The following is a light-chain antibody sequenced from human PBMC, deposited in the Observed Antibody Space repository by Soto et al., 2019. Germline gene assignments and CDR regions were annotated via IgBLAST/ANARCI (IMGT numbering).Light chain of an antibody. Sequence: QSVLTKPPSVSGAPGQRVTISCTGSGSNIGAGYDVHWYQHRPGTAPKLLVFGDSHRPSGVPDRFSGSKSGTSASLAITGLQAEDEGDYYCQSYDSSLSIGVFGGGTKLTVL. J-gene: IGLJ3*02. CDR2: GDS. V-gene: IGLV1-40*01. CDR1: GSNIGAGYD. CDR3: QSYDSSLSIGV.